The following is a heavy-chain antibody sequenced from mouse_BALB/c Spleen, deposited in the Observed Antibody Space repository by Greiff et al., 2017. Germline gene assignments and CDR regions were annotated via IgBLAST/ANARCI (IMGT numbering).Heavy chain of an antibody. CDR3: AGRGGYDNAMDY. CDR2: INPYNDYT. V-gene: IGHV1S45*01. D-gene: IGHD2-14*01. Sequence: VQLQQSGAELVRPGASVKISCKASGYTFTNYYINWVKQRPGQGLDWIGYINPYNDYTSYNQKFKGKFTLTVDKSTSTAYMELSSLTSEDSAVYYCAGRGGYDNAMDYWGQGTSVTVSA. CDR1: GYTFTNYY. J-gene: IGHJ4*01.